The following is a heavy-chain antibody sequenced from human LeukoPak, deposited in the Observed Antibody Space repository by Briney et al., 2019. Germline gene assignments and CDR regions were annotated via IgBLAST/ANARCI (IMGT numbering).Heavy chain of an antibody. V-gene: IGHV4-34*01. Sequence: PSETLSLTCAVYGGSFSGYYWSWIRQPPGKGLEWIGEINHSGSTNYNPSLKSRVTISVDTSKNQFSLKLSSVTAADTAVYYCARDLYGSGSYEDAFDIWGQGTMVTVYS. CDR1: GGSFSGYY. J-gene: IGHJ3*02. CDR2: INHSGST. CDR3: ARDLYGSGSYEDAFDI. D-gene: IGHD3-10*01.